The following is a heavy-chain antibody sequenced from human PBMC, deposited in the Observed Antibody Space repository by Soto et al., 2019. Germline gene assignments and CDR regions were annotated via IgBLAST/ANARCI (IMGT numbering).Heavy chain of an antibody. CDR1: GGSISSSNW. D-gene: IGHD3-9*01. CDR3: ASFIVWLVPWFDP. J-gene: IGHJ5*02. V-gene: IGHV4-4*02. CDR2: IYHSGST. Sequence: QVQLQESGPGLVKPSGTLSLTCAVSGGSISSSNWWGWVRQPPGKGLEWIGEIYHSGSTNYNPSLKRRVTISVDMSKNQSTLKLSSVTAADTAVYYCASFIVWLVPWFDPWGQGTLVTVSS.